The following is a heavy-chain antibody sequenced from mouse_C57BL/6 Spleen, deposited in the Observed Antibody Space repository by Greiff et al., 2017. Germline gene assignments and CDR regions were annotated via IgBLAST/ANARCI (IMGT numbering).Heavy chain of an antibody. CDR1: GYTFTDYY. CDR3: ARYGYDGTPYAMDC. Sequence: EVQLQQSGPELVKPGASVKISCKASGYTFTDYYMNWVKQSHGKSLEWIGDINPNNGGTSYNQKFKGKATLTVDKSSSTAYMELRSLTSEDSAVYYCARYGYDGTPYAMDCWGQGTSVTVSS. J-gene: IGHJ4*01. V-gene: IGHV1-26*01. CDR2: INPNNGGT. D-gene: IGHD2-2*01.